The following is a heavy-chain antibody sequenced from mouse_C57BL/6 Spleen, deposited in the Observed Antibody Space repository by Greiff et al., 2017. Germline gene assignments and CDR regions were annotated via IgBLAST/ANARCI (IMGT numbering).Heavy chain of an antibody. V-gene: IGHV2-2*01. J-gene: IGHJ4*01. CDR1: GFSLTSYG. D-gene: IGHD2-2*01. Sequence: QVQLKESGPGLVQPSQSLSITCTVSGFSLTSYGVHWVRQSPGKGLEWLGVIWSGGSTDYNAAFISRLSISKDNSKSQVFFIMNSLQADDTAIYYCASYGYDVYYAMDYWGQGTSVTVSS. CDR3: ASYGYDVYYAMDY. CDR2: IWSGGST.